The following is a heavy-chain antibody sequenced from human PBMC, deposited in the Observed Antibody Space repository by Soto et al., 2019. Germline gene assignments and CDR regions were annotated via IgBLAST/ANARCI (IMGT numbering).Heavy chain of an antibody. Sequence: GGSLRLSCSASGFTFSSYAMHWVRQAPGKGLEWVAVISYDGSNKYYADSVKGRFTISRDNSKNTLYLQMNSLRAEDTAVYYCARVLLPYSSSSYYYYYGMDVWGQGTTVTVSS. CDR2: ISYDGSNK. CDR3: ARVLLPYSSSSYYYYYGMDV. CDR1: GFTFSSYA. V-gene: IGHV3-30-3*01. D-gene: IGHD6-6*01. J-gene: IGHJ6*02.